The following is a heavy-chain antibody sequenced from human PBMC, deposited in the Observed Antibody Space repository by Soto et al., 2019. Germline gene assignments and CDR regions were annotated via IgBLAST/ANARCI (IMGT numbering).Heavy chain of an antibody. CDR2: IYSGGST. CDR3: TVYDSSGYYDY. J-gene: IGHJ4*02. V-gene: IGHV3-66*01. CDR1: GFTFSRVW. D-gene: IGHD3-22*01. Sequence: GGSLRLSCAASGFTFSRVWMSWVRQAPGKGLEWVSVIYSGGSTYYADSVKGRFTISRDNSKNTLYLQMNSLKAEDTAVYYCTVYDSSGYYDYWGQGTLVTVSS.